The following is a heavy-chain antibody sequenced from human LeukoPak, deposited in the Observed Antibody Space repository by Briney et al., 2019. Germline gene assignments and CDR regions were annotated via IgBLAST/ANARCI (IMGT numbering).Heavy chain of an antibody. Sequence: PGGSLRLSCAASGFTFSSYAMSWVRQAPGKGLEWVSAISGSGGSTYYADSVKGRFSISRDNSKNTLYLQMNSLRAEDTAVYYCAKGFSRFSYFDYWGQGTLVTVSS. J-gene: IGHJ4*02. V-gene: IGHV3-23*01. CDR2: ISGSGGST. CDR1: GFTFSSYA. CDR3: AKGFSRFSYFDY. D-gene: IGHD6-13*01.